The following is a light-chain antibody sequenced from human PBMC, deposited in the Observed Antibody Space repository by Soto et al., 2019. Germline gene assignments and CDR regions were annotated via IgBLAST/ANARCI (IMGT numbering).Light chain of an antibody. CDR1: SSDVGGYNY. V-gene: IGLV2-11*01. Sequence: QSALTQPRSVSGSPGQSVTISCTGTSSDVGGYNYVSWYQQHPGKAPKLMIYDVSKRPSGVPDRFSGSKSGNTASLTISGLQAEDEAYYYCCSYAGSSTTVFGGGTKLTVL. CDR3: CSYAGSSTTV. CDR2: DVS. J-gene: IGLJ2*01.